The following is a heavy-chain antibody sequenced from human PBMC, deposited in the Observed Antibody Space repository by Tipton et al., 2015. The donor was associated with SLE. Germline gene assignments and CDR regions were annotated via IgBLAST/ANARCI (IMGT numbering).Heavy chain of an antibody. J-gene: IGHJ4*02. V-gene: IGHV4-59*12. Sequence: TLSLTCTVSGGSISSYYWSWIRQPPGKGLEWIGYIYYSGSTNYNPSLKSRVTISVDTSKNQFSLKLSSVTAADTAVYYCARGYLGEHGDYGGDGYWGQGTLVTVSS. CDR2: IYYSGST. CDR3: ARGYLGEHGDYGGDGY. CDR1: GGSISSYY. D-gene: IGHD4-17*01.